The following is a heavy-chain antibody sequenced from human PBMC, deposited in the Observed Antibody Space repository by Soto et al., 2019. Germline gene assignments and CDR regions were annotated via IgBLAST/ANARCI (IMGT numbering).Heavy chain of an antibody. V-gene: IGHV1-46*03. Sequence: ASVKVSCKASGYTFTSYYMHWVRQAPGQGLEWMGIINPSGGSTSYAQKFQGRVTMTRDTSTSTVYMELSSLRSEDTAVYYCARDVYSGYDRTRNWFDPWGQGTLVTVSS. D-gene: IGHD5-12*01. CDR3: ARDVYSGYDRTRNWFDP. CDR2: INPSGGST. CDR1: GYTFTSYY. J-gene: IGHJ5*02.